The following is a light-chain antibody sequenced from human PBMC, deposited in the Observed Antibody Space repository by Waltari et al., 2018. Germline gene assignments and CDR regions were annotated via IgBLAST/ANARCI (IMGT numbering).Light chain of an antibody. J-gene: IGLJ1*01. CDR1: NSDVGFYNR. CDR3: YSYTTSGIYV. V-gene: IGLV2-18*02. Sequence: QSALTQPPSVSGSPGQSVTISCAGTNSDVGFYNRVSWYQQSPGTAPKLIVYQVSNRPSGVPDRFSGSKSGSPASLTISGLQAEDEADYYCYSYTTSGIYVFGTGTKVSVL. CDR2: QVS.